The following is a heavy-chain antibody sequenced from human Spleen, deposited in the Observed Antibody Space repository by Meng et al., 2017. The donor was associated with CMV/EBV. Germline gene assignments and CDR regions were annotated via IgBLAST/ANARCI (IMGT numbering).Heavy chain of an antibody. V-gene: IGHV3-74*03. CDR1: GFTFSSYW. CDR2: INSDGSDI. J-gene: IGHJ4*02. Sequence: GGSLRLSCAAYGFTFSSYWMHWVRQAPGKGLVWVSSINSDGSDIKYADSVKGRFIISRDNAKNSLSLQMHSLRAEDTAMYYCARDPYGDTLFDYWGQGTLVTVSS. CDR3: ARDPYGDTLFDY. D-gene: IGHD4-17*01.